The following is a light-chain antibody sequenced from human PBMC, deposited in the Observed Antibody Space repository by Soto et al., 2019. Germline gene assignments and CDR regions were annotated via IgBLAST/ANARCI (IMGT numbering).Light chain of an antibody. Sequence: QSALTQPASVSGSPGQSITISCTGTSSDVGGYNYVSWYQQHPGKAPKLMIYEVSNRPSGVSNRFSGSKSVNKASLTISGLQAEDEADYYCSSYTSSSTLVFGGGTKLTVL. CDR2: EVS. CDR1: SSDVGGYNY. CDR3: SSYTSSSTLV. J-gene: IGLJ2*01. V-gene: IGLV2-14*01.